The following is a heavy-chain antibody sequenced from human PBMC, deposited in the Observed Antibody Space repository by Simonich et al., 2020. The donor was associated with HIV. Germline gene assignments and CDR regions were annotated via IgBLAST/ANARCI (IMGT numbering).Heavy chain of an antibody. CDR2: IYSGGST. J-gene: IGHJ4*02. CDR3: ASITMIVVVITTYYFDY. CDR1: GFTVSSNY. D-gene: IGHD3-22*01. V-gene: IGHV3-53*04. Sequence: EVQLVESVGGLVQPGGSLRLSCAASGFTVSSNYMSWVRQAPGKGLEWVSVIYSGGSTYYADSVKGRFTIARHNSKNTLYLQMNSLRAEDTAVYYCASITMIVVVITTYYFDYWGQGTLVTVSS.